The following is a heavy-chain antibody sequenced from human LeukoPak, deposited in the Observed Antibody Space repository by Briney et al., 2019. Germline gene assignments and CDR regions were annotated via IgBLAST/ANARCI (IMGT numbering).Heavy chain of an antibody. V-gene: IGHV4-59*02. CDR1: GGSVSSYY. D-gene: IGHD1-14*01. Sequence: PSETLSLTCTVSGGSVSSYYWSWIRKPPGKGLEWIGYIYYSGSTNYNPSLKSRVTISVDTSKNQFSLKLSSVTAADTAVYYCARASITYYYYYYMGVWGKGTTVTVSS. J-gene: IGHJ6*03. CDR2: IYYSGST. CDR3: ARASITYYYYYYMGV.